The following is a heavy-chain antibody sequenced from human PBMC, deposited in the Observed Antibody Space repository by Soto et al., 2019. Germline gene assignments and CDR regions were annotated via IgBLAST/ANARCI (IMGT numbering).Heavy chain of an antibody. Sequence: GGSLRLSCAASGFTFSSYGMHWVRQAPGKGLEWVAVIWYDGSNKYYADSVKGRFTISRDNSKNTLYLQMNSLRAEDTAVYYCAKDWSASVAGIFAFDIWGQGTMVTVSS. CDR1: GFTFSSYG. V-gene: IGHV3-33*06. D-gene: IGHD6-19*01. J-gene: IGHJ3*02. CDR2: IWYDGSNK. CDR3: AKDWSASVAGIFAFDI.